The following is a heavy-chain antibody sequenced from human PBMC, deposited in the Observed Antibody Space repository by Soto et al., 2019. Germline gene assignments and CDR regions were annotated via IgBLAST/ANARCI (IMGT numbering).Heavy chain of an antibody. D-gene: IGHD3-22*01. CDR2: ISYDGSNK. J-gene: IGHJ4*02. V-gene: IGHV3-30*18. Sequence: GGSPRLSCAASGFTFSSYDMHWVRQAPGKGLDWVALISYDGSNKYFADSVKGRFTISRDNSKNTLYLQMTSLRAEDTAVYYCAKIRKYYYDSSGSDAYYFDYWGQGTLVTVSS. CDR1: GFTFSSYD. CDR3: AKIRKYYYDSSGSDAYYFDY.